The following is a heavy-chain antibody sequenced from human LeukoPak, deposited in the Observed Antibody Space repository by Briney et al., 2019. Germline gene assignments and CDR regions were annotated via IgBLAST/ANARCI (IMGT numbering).Heavy chain of an antibody. CDR3: AREIAVKYSGSTNYHFDY. V-gene: IGHV3-23*01. CDR2: ISGSGGST. CDR1: GFTFSNYG. J-gene: IGHJ4*02. Sequence: GGSLRLSCAASGFTFSNYGMNWVRQAPGKGLEWVSGISGSGGSTDYADSVKGRFTISRDNSKNTLYMQMNSLRAEDTAVYYCAREIAVKYSGSTNYHFDYWGQGSLVTVSS. D-gene: IGHD1-26*01.